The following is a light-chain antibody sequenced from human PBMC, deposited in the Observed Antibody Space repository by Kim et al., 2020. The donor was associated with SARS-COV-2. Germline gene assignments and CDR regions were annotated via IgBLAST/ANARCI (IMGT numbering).Light chain of an antibody. CDR2: QTS. Sequence: LSASVGDRVTITCRASQTINTWLAWYQQKPGRAPQLLISQTSNLESGVTSRFSGSGSGTEFTLTINSLQPDDFATYYCQQYYIDSTFGQGTKVDIK. J-gene: IGKJ1*01. CDR3: QQYYIDST. V-gene: IGKV1-5*03. CDR1: QTINTW.